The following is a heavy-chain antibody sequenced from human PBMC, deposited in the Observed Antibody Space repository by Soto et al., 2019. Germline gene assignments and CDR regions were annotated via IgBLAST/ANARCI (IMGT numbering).Heavy chain of an antibody. J-gene: IGHJ4*02. CDR2: IYYSGST. CDR3: ATHLYCSGGSCYLGYFDY. Sequence: QLQESGPGLVKPSETLSLTCTVSGGSISSSSYYWGWIRQPPGKGLEWIGSIYYSGSTYYNPSLKSRVTISVDTSKNQFSLKLSSVTAADTAVYYCATHLYCSGGSCYLGYFDYWGQGTLVTVSS. V-gene: IGHV4-39*01. D-gene: IGHD2-15*01. CDR1: GGSISSSSYY.